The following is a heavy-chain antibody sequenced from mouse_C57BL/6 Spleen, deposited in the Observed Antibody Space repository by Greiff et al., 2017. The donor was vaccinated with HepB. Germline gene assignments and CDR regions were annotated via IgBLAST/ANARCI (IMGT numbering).Heavy chain of an antibody. CDR3: ARGYGSSPAWFAY. J-gene: IGHJ3*01. V-gene: IGHV1-82*01. CDR1: GYSFSSSW. D-gene: IGHD1-1*01. Sequence: VKLMESGPELVKPGASVKISCKASGYSFSSSWMNWVKQRPGKGLEWIGRIYPGDGDTNYNGKFKGKATLTADKSSSTAYMQLSSLTSEDSAVYCCARGYGSSPAWFAYWGQGTLVTVSA. CDR2: IYPGDGDT.